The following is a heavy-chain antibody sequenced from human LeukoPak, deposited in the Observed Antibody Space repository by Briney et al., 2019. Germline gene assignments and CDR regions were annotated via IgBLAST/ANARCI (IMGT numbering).Heavy chain of an antibody. CDR3: ARWDLVAGYFDY. Sequence: SETLSLTCTVSGGSISSYYWSWIRQPAGKGLEWIGRIYTSGSTNYNPSLKSRVTISVDTSKNQFSLKLSSVTAADTAVYYCARWDLVAGYFDYWGQGTLVTVSS. J-gene: IGHJ4*02. V-gene: IGHV4-4*07. D-gene: IGHD6-19*01. CDR1: GGSISSYY. CDR2: IYTSGST.